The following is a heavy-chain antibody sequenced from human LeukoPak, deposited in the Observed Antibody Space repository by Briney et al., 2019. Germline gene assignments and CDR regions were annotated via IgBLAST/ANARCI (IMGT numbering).Heavy chain of an antibody. CDR2: IYYSGST. CDR1: GGSISSGGYY. CDR3: ARVSPRGWFDP. D-gene: IGHD3-10*01. Sequence: SETLSLTCTVSGGSISSGGYYWSWIRQHPGEGLEWIGYIYYSGSTYYNPSLKSRVTISVDTSKNQFSLKLSSVTAADTAVYYCARVSPRGWFDPWGQGTLVTVSS. V-gene: IGHV4-31*03. J-gene: IGHJ5*02.